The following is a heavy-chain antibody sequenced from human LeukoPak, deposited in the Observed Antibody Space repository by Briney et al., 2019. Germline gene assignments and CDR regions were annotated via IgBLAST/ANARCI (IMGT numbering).Heavy chain of an antibody. Sequence: SETLSLTCTVSGGSISSDSYYWSWIRQPAGKGLEWIGRIYSSGSTNYNPSLKSRVTISLDTSKNQFSLKLSSVTAADTAVYYCARRYGYILPGYPRGELYWYFDLWAGGTLFTVS. J-gene: IGHJ2*01. CDR2: IYSSGST. V-gene: IGHV4-61*02. CDR1: GGSISSDSYY. CDR3: ARRYGYILPGYPRGELYWYFDL. D-gene: IGHD3-9*01.